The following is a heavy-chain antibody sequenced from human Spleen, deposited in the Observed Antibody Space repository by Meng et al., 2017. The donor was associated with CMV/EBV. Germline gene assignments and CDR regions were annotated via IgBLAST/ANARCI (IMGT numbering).Heavy chain of an antibody. CDR3: AREPGPPNDFWLFGY. J-gene: IGHJ4*02. CDR2: INPNSGGT. V-gene: IGHV1-2*02. CDR1: GYTFNGYY. Sequence: VQSGVEVKKPGASVKGACKASGYTFNGYYMHWVRQAPGQGLEWMGWINPNSGGTNYAQKFQGRVTMTRDTSISTAYMELSRLRSDDTAVYYCAREPGPPNDFWLFGYWGQGTLVTVSS. D-gene: IGHD3-3*01.